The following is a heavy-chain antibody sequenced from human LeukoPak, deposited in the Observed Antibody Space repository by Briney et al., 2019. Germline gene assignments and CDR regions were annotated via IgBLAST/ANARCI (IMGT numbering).Heavy chain of an antibody. CDR3: ARHGRNPDEFDY. CDR1: GGSISSGEYY. V-gene: IGHV4-30-4*01. J-gene: IGHJ4*02. Sequence: SETLSLTCTVSGGSISSGEYYWSWIRQPPGKGLEWIGYIYYSGSTYYNPSLKSRLTISVDTSKNQFSLKLSSVTAADTAVYYCARHGRNPDEFDYWGQGALVTVSS. D-gene: IGHD4-23*01. CDR2: IYYSGST.